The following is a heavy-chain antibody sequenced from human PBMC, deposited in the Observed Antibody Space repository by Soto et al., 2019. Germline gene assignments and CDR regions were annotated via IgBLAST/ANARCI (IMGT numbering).Heavy chain of an antibody. J-gene: IGHJ5*02. V-gene: IGHV2-5*02. CDR3: AHRRYPDHGDVS. D-gene: IGHD4-17*01. CDR2: IYWDDDK. CDR1: GLSLSTSGVG. Sequence: QITLKESGPTLVKPTQTLTLTCTFSGLSLSTSGVGVGWIRQPPGKALEWLALIYWDDDKRYSPSLKSRLTVNKNTSKNHVVLTMTNIDPVDTATYYCAHRRYPDHGDVSWGQGTLVTVSS.